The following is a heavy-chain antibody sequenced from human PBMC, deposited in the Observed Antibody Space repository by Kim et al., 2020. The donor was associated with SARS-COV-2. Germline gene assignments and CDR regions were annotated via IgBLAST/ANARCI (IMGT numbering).Heavy chain of an antibody. V-gene: IGHV3-30*18. J-gene: IGHJ6*02. CDR3: AKVFWPGAGLLWFGELYYYYGMDV. CDR2: ISYDGSNK. CDR1: GFTFSSYG. Sequence: GGSLRLSCAASGFTFSSYGMHWVRQAPGKGLEWVAVISYDGSNKYYADSVKGRFTISRDNSKNTLYLQMNSLRAEDTAVYYCAKVFWPGAGLLWFGELYYYYGMDVGGQGTTVTVSS. D-gene: IGHD3-10*01.